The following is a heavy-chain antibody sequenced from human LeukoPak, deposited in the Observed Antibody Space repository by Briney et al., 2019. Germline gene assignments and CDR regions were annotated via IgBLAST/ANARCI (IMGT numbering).Heavy chain of an antibody. V-gene: IGHV3-23*01. Sequence: GGSLRLSCAASGFTFSSYAMSWVRQAPGKGLEWVSAISGSGGSTYYADSVKGRFTISRDNSKNTLYLQMNSLRAEDTAVYYCAKDFATYGWGSYPPLYYYGMDVWGQGTTVTVSS. D-gene: IGHD3-10*01. CDR1: GFTFSSYA. CDR2: ISGSGGST. J-gene: IGHJ6*02. CDR3: AKDFATYGWGSYPPLYYYGMDV.